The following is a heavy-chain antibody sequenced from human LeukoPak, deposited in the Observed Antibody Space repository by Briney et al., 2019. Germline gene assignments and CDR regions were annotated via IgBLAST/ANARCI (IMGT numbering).Heavy chain of an antibody. Sequence: PGGSLRLSCAASGFTFSSYGMHWVRQAPGKGLEWVSSISSSSSYIYYADSVKGRFTISRDNAKNSLYLQMNSLRAEDTAVYYCARVLTTVTFDYWGQGTLVTVSS. V-gene: IGHV3-21*01. J-gene: IGHJ4*02. CDR1: GFTFSSYG. CDR3: ARVLTTVTFDY. CDR2: ISSSSSYI. D-gene: IGHD4-17*01.